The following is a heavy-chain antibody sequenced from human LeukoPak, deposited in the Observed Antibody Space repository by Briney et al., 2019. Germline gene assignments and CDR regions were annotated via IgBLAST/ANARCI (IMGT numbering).Heavy chain of an antibody. CDR3: AKDRATSGY. J-gene: IGHJ4*02. CDR1: GFTFSSYG. V-gene: IGHV3-30*02. D-gene: IGHD1-26*01. CDR2: ITYDGSNK. Sequence: GGSLRLSYTASGFTFSSYGMHWVRQAPGNGLEWVAFITYDGSNKYYADSVKGRFTISRDNPKNTLYLQMNSLRAEDTAVYYCAKDRATSGYWGQGTLVTVSS.